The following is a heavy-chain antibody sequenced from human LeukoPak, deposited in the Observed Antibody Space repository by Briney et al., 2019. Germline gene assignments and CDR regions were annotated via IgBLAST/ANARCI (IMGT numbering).Heavy chain of an antibody. J-gene: IGHJ4*02. Sequence: GGSLRLSCEASGFTFSRFAMSWVRQAPGKGLEWVSSISGSDRTTYYADSVKGRFTISRDNSKNILYLQMNSLRADDMALYYCAKDGNYLDSSGYLIPFDYWGLGTLVTVSS. D-gene: IGHD3-22*01. CDR2: ISGSDRTT. CDR3: AKDGNYLDSSGYLIPFDY. V-gene: IGHV3-23*01. CDR1: GFTFSRFA.